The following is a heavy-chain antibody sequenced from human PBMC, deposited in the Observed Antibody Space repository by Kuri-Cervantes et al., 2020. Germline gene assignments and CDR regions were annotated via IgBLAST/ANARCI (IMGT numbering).Heavy chain of an antibody. J-gene: IGHJ4*02. CDR1: GGTFSSYT. V-gene: IGHV1-69*04. CDR2: IIPILGIA. D-gene: IGHD6-13*01. CDR3: ARDSELAAAGTFGY. Sequence: SVKVSCRASGGTFSSYTISWVRQAPGQGLEWMGRIIPILGIANYAQKFQGRVTITADKSTSTAYMELSSLRSEDTAVYYCARDSELAAAGTFGYWGQGTLVTVSS.